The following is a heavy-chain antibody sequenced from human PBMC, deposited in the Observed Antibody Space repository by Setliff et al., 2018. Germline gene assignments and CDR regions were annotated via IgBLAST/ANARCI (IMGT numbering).Heavy chain of an antibody. CDR2: ISPYNGDT. Sequence: ASVKVSCKTSGYTFNTFGISWVRRAPGQGLDWMGWISPYNGDTKSAQKFQGRVTMTIDTSTSTAYVEVRSLTSDDTAVYYYYYYYMDVWGKGTTVTVSS. CDR3: YYYYMDV. J-gene: IGHJ6*03. CDR1: GYTFNTFG. V-gene: IGHV1-18*01.